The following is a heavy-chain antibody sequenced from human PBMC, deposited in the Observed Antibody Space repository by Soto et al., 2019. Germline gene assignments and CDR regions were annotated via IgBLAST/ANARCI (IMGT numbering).Heavy chain of an antibody. D-gene: IGHD4-17*01. CDR3: ARGVTVTTEVRYYFDY. V-gene: IGHV1-18*01. CDR2: ISGYNGNT. CDR1: GYTFTGYA. J-gene: IGHJ4*02. Sequence: ASVKVSCKASGYTFTGYAMHWVRQAPGQGLEWMGWISGYNGNTNYAERLQGRVTMTTDTSTSTAYMELKSLRYDDTAVYYCARGVTVTTEVRYYFDYWGQGTLVTVSS.